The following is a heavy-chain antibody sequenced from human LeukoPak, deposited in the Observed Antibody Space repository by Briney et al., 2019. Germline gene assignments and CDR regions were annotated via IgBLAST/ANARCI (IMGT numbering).Heavy chain of an antibody. CDR1: GYTLTELS. CDR3: ATDLAAGYSSSWSSVG. D-gene: IGHD6-13*01. Sequence: ASVKVSCKVSGYTLTELSMHWVRQAPGKGLEWVGGFDPEDGETIYAQTFQGRVTMTEDTSTDTAYMELSSLRSEDTAVYYCATDLAAGYSSSWSSVGWGQGTLVTVSS. V-gene: IGHV1-24*01. J-gene: IGHJ4*02. CDR2: FDPEDGET.